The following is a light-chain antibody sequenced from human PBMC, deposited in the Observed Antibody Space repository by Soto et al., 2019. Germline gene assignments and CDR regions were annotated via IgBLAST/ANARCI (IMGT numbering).Light chain of an antibody. V-gene: IGKV3-15*01. Sequence: DKVMTQSPATLSVSPGERATLSCRASQSVSNNLAWYQQKPGQTPRLLIYAASTRATDIPARFSGSGSGTEFALTISSLQSEDFEIYYCQQYNNWPITFGQGTRLEIK. J-gene: IGKJ5*01. CDR3: QQYNNWPIT. CDR1: QSVSNN. CDR2: AAS.